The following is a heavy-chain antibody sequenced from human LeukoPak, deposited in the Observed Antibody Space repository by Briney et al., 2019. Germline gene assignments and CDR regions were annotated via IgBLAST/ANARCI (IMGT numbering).Heavy chain of an antibody. CDR3: ARSTTVTTWYYYYYMDV. J-gene: IGHJ6*03. V-gene: IGHV4-61*02. Sequence: PSETLSLTCTVSGGSISSGSYYWSWIRQPAGKGLEWIGRIYTSGSTNYNPSLKSRVTISVDTSKNQFSLKLSSVTAADTAVYYCARSTTVTTWYYYYYMDVWGKGTTVTVSS. D-gene: IGHD4-11*01. CDR2: IYTSGST. CDR1: GGSISSGSYY.